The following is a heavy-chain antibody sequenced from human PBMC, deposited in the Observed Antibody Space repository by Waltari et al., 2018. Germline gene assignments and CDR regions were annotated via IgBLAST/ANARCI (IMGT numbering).Heavy chain of an antibody. CDR3: ARAVLNYAFDI. CDR1: GGPISSGDYY. D-gene: IGHD1-20*01. CDR2: IYYSGST. V-gene: IGHV4-30-4*08. Sequence: QVQLQESGPGLVKPSQTLSPTCTVSGGPISSGDYYLSWIRQPPGKGLEWIGYIYYSGSTYYNPSLKSRVTISVDTSKNQFSLKLSSVTAADTAVYYCARAVLNYAFDIWGQGTMVTVSS. J-gene: IGHJ3*02.